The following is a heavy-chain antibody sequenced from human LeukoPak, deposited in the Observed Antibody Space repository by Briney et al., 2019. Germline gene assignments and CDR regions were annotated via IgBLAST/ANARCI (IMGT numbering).Heavy chain of an antibody. Sequence: GGSLRLSCAASGFTVSSNYMSWVRQAPGKGLEWDSVIYSGGSTYYADSVKGRFTISRDNSKNTLYLQMNSLRAEDTAVYYCARDNYYYYMDVWGKGTTVTASS. V-gene: IGHV3-53*01. CDR2: IYSGGST. CDR3: ARDNYYYYMDV. CDR1: GFTVSSNY. J-gene: IGHJ6*03.